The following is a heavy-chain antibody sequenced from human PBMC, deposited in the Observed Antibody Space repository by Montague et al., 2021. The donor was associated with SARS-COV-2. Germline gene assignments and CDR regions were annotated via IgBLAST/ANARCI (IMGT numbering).Heavy chain of an antibody. J-gene: IGHJ5*02. V-gene: IGHV4-59*01. CDR1: GGPITSYY. Sequence: SETLSLTCAVSGGPITSYYWNWIRQPPGKGLEYIGYIYHSGSTTYNPSLKSRVSISVDTSKNQFSLKLRSVTAADTAVYYCARGLENYGSGSKHFDPWGQGTLGTGSS. CDR2: IYHSGST. D-gene: IGHD3-10*01. CDR3: ARGLENYGSGSKHFDP.